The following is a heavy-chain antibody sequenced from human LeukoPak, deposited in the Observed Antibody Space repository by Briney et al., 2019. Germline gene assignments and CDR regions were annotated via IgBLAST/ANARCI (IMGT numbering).Heavy chain of an antibody. Sequence: SVKVSCKASGGTFSSYAISWVRQAPGQGLEWMGGIIPIFGTANYAQKFQGRVTITADESTSTAYMELSSLRSEDTAVYYCARDSSGYGYEEWRWGQGILVTVSS. CDR2: IIPIFGTA. CDR1: GGTFSSYA. V-gene: IGHV1-69*13. J-gene: IGHJ4*02. D-gene: IGHD5-12*01. CDR3: ARDSSGYGYEEWR.